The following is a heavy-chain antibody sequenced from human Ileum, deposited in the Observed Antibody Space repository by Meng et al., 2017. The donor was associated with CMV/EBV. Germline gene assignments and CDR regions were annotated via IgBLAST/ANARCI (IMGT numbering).Heavy chain of an antibody. Sequence: GGSLRLSCAASAFIFSDYYMCWIRQAPGKGLEWVAYITSGGRSMYYADSVRGRFTISRDNAKNSLYLQMNSLRAEDTAVYFCARDRDILTGPYSFAYWGQGTLVTVSS. J-gene: IGHJ4*02. V-gene: IGHV3-11*04. CDR2: ITSGGRSM. CDR1: AFIFSDYY. D-gene: IGHD3-9*01. CDR3: ARDRDILTGPYSFAY.